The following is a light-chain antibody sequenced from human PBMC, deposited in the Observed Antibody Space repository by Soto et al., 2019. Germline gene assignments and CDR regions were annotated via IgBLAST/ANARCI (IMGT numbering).Light chain of an antibody. CDR1: SSDVGSYNL. Sequence: QSVLTPPASVTGSPGQSITISCTGTSSDVGSYNLVSWYQQHPGKAPKLMIYEVSKWPSGVSNRFSGSKSGNTASLTISGLQAEDEADYYCCSYAGSSTFYVFGTGTKVTVL. J-gene: IGLJ1*01. CDR2: EVS. CDR3: CSYAGSSTFYV. V-gene: IGLV2-23*02.